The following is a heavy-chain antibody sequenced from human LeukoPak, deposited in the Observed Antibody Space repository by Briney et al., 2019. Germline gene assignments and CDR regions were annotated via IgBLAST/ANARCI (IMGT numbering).Heavy chain of an antibody. D-gene: IGHD2-2*01. CDR3: ASSGVVPAAIDY. V-gene: IGHV3-11*01. CDR2: ISSSGSTI. Sequence: GGSLRLSCAASGFTFSDYYMSWIRQAPGKGLEWVSYISSSGSTIYYADSVKSRFTISRDNAKNSLYLQMNSLRAEDTAVYYCASSGVVPAAIDYWGQGTLVTVSS. CDR1: GFTFSDYY. J-gene: IGHJ4*02.